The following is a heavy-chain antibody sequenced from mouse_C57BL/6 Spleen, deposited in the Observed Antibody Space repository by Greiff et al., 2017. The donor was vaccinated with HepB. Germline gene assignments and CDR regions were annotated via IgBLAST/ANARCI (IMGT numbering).Heavy chain of an antibody. CDR2: IWSGGST. D-gene: IGHD1-1*01. Sequence: QVQLKQSGPGLVQPSQSLSITCTVSGFSLTSYGVHWVRQSPGKGLEWLGVIWSGGSTDYNAAFISRLSISKDNSKSQVFFKMNSLQADDTAIYYCARNPRYYGSSYCAMDYWGQGTSVTVSS. V-gene: IGHV2-2*01. CDR3: ARNPRYYGSSYCAMDY. CDR1: GFSLTSYG. J-gene: IGHJ4*01.